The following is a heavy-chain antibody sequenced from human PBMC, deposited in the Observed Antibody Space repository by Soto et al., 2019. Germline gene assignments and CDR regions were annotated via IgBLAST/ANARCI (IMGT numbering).Heavy chain of an antibody. CDR2: ISYDGSNK. CDR1: GFTFSSYG. CDR3: AKGDVVWWLYGPAGY. J-gene: IGHJ4*02. D-gene: IGHD5-12*01. Sequence: GGSLRLSCAASGFTFSSYGMHWVRQAPGKGLEWVAVISYDGSNKYYADSVKGRFTISRDNSKDTRYLQMNSLSAEDTAVYYCAKGDVVWWLYGPAGYWGQGTLVTVSS. V-gene: IGHV3-30*18.